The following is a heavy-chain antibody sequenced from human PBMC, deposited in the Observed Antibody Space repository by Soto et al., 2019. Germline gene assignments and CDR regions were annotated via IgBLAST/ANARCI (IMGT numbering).Heavy chain of an antibody. D-gene: IGHD2-15*01. CDR1: GFTFSNAW. V-gene: IGHV3-15*07. J-gene: IGHJ6*02. CDR3: TTCGIGSGGSCYYYYGMDV. Sequence: EVQLVESGGGLVKPGGSLRLSCAASGFTFSNAWMNWVRQAPGKGLEWVGRIKSKTDGGTTDYAAPVKGRFTISRDDSKNTLYLQMNSLKTEDTAVYYCTTCGIGSGGSCYYYYGMDVWGQGTTVTVSS. CDR2: IKSKTDGGTT.